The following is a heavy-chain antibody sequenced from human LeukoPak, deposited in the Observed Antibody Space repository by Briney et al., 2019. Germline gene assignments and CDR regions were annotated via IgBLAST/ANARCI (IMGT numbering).Heavy chain of an antibody. J-gene: IGHJ2*01. CDR2: IYPGDSDT. V-gene: IGHV5-51*01. CDR1: GYSFTSYW. D-gene: IGHD4-17*01. Sequence: GESLKISCKGSGYSFTSYWIGWVRQMPGKDLEWMGIIYPGDSDTRYSPSFQGQVTISADKSISTAYLQWSSLKASDTAIYYCARRNYGDYQGFYWYFDLWGRGTLVTVSS. CDR3: ARRNYGDYQGFYWYFDL.